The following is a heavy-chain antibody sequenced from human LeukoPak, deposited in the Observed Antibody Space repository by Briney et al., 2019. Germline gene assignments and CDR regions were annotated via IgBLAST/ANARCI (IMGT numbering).Heavy chain of an antibody. Sequence: ASVKVSCKASGYTFTGYYMHWVRQAPGQGLEWMGWINPNSGGTNYAQKFQGRVTMTRDTYISIAYMELSRLRSDDTAVYYCARSSIDYVWGSYRYRLDMWGQGTMVTVSS. CDR3: ARSSIDYVWGSYRYRLDM. V-gene: IGHV1-2*02. D-gene: IGHD3-16*02. CDR2: INPNSGGT. J-gene: IGHJ3*02. CDR1: GYTFTGYY.